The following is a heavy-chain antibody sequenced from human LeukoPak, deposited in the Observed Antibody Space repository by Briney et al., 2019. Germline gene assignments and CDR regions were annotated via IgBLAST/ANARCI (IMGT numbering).Heavy chain of an antibody. V-gene: IGHV3-48*01. J-gene: IGHJ4*02. D-gene: IGHD1-26*01. CDR2: ISSSSTI. CDR3: ARVESGSYQTC. Sequence: GGSLRLSCAASGFTLSSYSMNWVRQAPGKGLEWVSYISSSSTIYYADSVKGRFTISRDNAKNSLYLQMNSLRAEDTAVYYCARVESGSYQTCWGQGTLVTVSS. CDR1: GFTLSSYS.